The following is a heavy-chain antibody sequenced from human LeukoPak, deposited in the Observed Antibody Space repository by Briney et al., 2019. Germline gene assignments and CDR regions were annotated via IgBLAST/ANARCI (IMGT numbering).Heavy chain of an antibody. CDR3: ARVGALAYCGGDCYAYCYYGMDV. D-gene: IGHD2-21*02. CDR2: STPIFGTA. V-gene: IGHV1-69*05. CDR1: GATFSCYA. Sequence: GASGKLSCTASGATFSCYAIGWVRQAPGQGLEWMGGSTPIFGTANYAQKFQGRGTITTDESTSTAYLELSSLRSEDTAVYYCARVGALAYCGGDCYAYCYYGMDVWGQGTTVTVSS. J-gene: IGHJ6*02.